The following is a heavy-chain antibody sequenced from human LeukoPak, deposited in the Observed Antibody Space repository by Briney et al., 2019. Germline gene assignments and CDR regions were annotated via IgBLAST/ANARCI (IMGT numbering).Heavy chain of an antibody. Sequence: NPSETLSLTCTVSGYSISSSYYWGWIRQPLGKGLEWIGSIYYSGSTYYNPSLKSRVTISVDTSKNQFSLKLSSVTAADTAVYYCARLSFDSSSFLDYWGQGTLVTVSS. CDR3: ARLSFDSSSFLDY. CDR1: GYSISSSYY. CDR2: IYYSGST. J-gene: IGHJ4*02. D-gene: IGHD6-13*01. V-gene: IGHV4-39*01.